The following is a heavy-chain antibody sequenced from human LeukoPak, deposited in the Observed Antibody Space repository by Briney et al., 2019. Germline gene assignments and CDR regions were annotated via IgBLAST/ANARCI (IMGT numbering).Heavy chain of an antibody. J-gene: IGHJ6*03. D-gene: IGHD6-19*01. V-gene: IGHV1-69*02. CDR1: GGTFSSYT. Sequence: SVKVSCKASGGTFSSYTISWVLQAPGQGLEWMGRIIPILGIANYAQKFQGRVTITADKSTSTAYMELSSLRSEDTAVYYCAGAQAVAGPIDYYYMDVWGKGTTVTVSS. CDR2: IIPILGIA. CDR3: AGAQAVAGPIDYYYMDV.